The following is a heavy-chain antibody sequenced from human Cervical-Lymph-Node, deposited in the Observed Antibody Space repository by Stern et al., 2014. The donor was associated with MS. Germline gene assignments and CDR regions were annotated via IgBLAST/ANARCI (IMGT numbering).Heavy chain of an antibody. D-gene: IGHD4-11*01. V-gene: IGHV4-39*02. CDR3: ARGVTAVTNYVPNWCFDL. CDR2: VYYSGIT. Sequence: QVQLQESGPGLVKPSETLSLTCTVSGGSITNRDYWGWIRQSPGKGLEWIGSVYYSGITYYRPSLKTRPTIPIDPSRNNFSLRLTSVTATDTAVYFCARGVTAVTNYVPNWCFDLWGRGTLVTVSS. J-gene: IGHJ2*01. CDR1: GGSITNRDY.